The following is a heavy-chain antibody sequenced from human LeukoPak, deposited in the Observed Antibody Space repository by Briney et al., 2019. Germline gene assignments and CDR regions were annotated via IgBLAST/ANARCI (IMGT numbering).Heavy chain of an antibody. CDR3: ARDAGWRLLDY. J-gene: IGHJ4*02. V-gene: IGHV3-23*01. Sequence: PGGSLRLSCAASGFTFSSYAMSWVRQAPGKGLEWVSAISGSGGSTYYADSVKGRITISRDNSKNTLYLQMNNLRVEDTAVYYCARDAGWRLLDYWGRGTQVTVSS. CDR1: GFTFSSYA. CDR2: ISGSGGST. D-gene: IGHD6-25*01.